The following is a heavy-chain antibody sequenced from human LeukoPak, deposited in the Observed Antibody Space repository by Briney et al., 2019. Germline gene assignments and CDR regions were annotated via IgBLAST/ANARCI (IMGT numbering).Heavy chain of an antibody. D-gene: IGHD2-15*01. Sequence: SQTLSLTCAISGDSVSSNSAAWNWIRQSPSRGLEWLGRTYYRSKWYNDYAVSVKSRITINPDTSKNQFSLQLSSVTPEDTAVYYCARDIGPRKSLYNWFDPWGQGTLVTVSS. J-gene: IGHJ5*02. CDR2: TYYRSKWYN. V-gene: IGHV6-1*01. CDR3: ARDIGPRKSLYNWFDP. CDR1: GDSVSSNSAA.